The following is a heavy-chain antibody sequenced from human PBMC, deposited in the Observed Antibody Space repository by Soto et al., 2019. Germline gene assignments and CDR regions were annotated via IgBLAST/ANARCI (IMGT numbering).Heavy chain of an antibody. CDR2: IVVGSGNT. J-gene: IGHJ3*02. Sequence: QMQLVQSGPEVKKPGTSVKVSCKASGFTFTSSAVQWVRQARGQRLEWIGWIVVGSGNTNYAQKFQERVTITRDMSRSTAYVELSSLRSEDTAVYYCAAVSPSIWVGATLDAFDIWGQGTMVTVSS. V-gene: IGHV1-58*01. D-gene: IGHD1-26*01. CDR3: AAVSPSIWVGATLDAFDI. CDR1: GFTFTSSA.